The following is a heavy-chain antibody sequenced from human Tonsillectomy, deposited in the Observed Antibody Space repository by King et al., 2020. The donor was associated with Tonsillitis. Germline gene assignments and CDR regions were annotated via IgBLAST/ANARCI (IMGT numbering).Heavy chain of an antibody. D-gene: IGHD4-17*01. CDR1: GFIFSSNA. Sequence: VQLVESGGGLVQPGGSLRLSCVASGFIFSSNAMSWVRQAPGKGLEWVSGISGSGGTIYYADFVKGRFTISRDNSKNTLFVQMNSLRAEDTAVYYCAKGGMTTVTTKAFDVWGQGTMVTVSS. CDR3: AKGGMTTVTTKAFDV. J-gene: IGHJ3*01. CDR2: ISGSGGTI. V-gene: IGHV3-23*04.